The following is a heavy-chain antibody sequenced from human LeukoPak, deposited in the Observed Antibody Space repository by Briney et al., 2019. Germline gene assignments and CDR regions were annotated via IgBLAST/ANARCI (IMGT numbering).Heavy chain of an antibody. D-gene: IGHD2-21*02. Sequence: ASVKVSCKTSGGTFSSSAITWVRQAPGQGLEWMGRIIPILGIANYAQKFQGRVTITADKSTSTAYMELSSLRSEDTAVYYCASDRASHIVVVTAPVDYWGQGTLVTVSS. J-gene: IGHJ4*02. CDR2: IIPILGIA. V-gene: IGHV1-69*04. CDR1: GGTFSSSA. CDR3: ASDRASHIVVVTAPVDY.